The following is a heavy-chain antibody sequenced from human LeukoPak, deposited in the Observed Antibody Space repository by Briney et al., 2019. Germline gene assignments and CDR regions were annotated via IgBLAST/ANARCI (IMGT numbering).Heavy chain of an antibody. D-gene: IGHD5-18*01. V-gene: IGHV5-51*01. J-gene: IGHJ4*02. CDR1: GYSFTSYW. CDR2: IYPGDSDT. CDR3: ARGGGEYSYGNPFDY. Sequence: GESLKISCKGSGYSFTSYWIGWVRQMPGKGLEWMGIIYPGDSDTRYSPSFQGQVTISADKSISTAYLQWSSLKASDTAMYYCARGGGEYSYGNPFDYWGQETLVTVSS.